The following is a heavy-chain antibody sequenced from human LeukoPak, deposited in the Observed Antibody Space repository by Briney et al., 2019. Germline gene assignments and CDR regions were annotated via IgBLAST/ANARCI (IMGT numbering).Heavy chain of an antibody. J-gene: IGHJ4*02. CDR2: IYTSGST. CDR1: GGSISSYY. Sequence: SETLSLTCTVSGGSISSYYWSWIRQPAGKGLEWIGRIYTSGSTNYNPSLKSRVTISVDTSKNQFSLKLSSVTAADTAVYYCARGVKHYYDSSGYCSDWGQGTLVTVSS. D-gene: IGHD3-22*01. V-gene: IGHV4-4*07. CDR3: ARGVKHYYDSSGYCSD.